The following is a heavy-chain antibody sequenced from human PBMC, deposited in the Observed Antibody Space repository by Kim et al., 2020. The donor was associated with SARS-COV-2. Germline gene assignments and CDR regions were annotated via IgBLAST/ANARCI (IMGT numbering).Heavy chain of an antibody. CDR1: GFTINNFW. CDR3: ARDGLWFGDF. CDR2: INSDGSSS. D-gene: IGHD3-10*01. Sequence: GGSLRLSCAVSGFTINNFWMHWVRQPPGKGLVWVSRINSDGSSSYYADSVKGRFTISRDNAKNTLYLQMNSLRAEDTAVYHCARDGLWFGDFWGQGALGT. J-gene: IGHJ4*02. V-gene: IGHV3-74*01.